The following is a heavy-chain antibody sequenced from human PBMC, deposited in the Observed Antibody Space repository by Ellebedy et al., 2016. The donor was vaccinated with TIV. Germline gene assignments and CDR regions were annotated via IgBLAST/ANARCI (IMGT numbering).Heavy chain of an antibody. Sequence: SETLSLTXTVSRGSISSSTYYWGWIRQPPGKGLEWIGTIYYIGTTYYNPSLKSRVTISVDTSKNQLSLKLTSVTAADTAMYYCTSRPIRAVAGGLDIWGQGTMVTVSS. J-gene: IGHJ3*02. CDR2: IYYIGTT. CDR1: RGSISSSTYY. D-gene: IGHD2-15*01. V-gene: IGHV4-39*07. CDR3: TSRPIRAVAGGLDI.